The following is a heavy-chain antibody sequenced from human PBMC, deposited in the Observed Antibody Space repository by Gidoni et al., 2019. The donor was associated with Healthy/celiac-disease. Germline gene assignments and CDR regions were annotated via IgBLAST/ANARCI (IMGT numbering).Heavy chain of an antibody. CDR2: IRSKANSYAT. V-gene: IGHV3-73*02. J-gene: IGHJ6*02. CDR1: GFTFSGSA. CDR3: TRLSGSGWARGGIYYYYGMDV. Sequence: EVQLVESGGGLVQPGGSLKLSCAASGFTFSGSAMHWVRQASGKGLEWVGRIRSKANSYATAYAASVKGRFTISRDDSKNTAYLQMNSLKTEDTAVYYCTRLSGSGWARGGIYYYYGMDVWGQGTTVTVSS. D-gene: IGHD6-19*01.